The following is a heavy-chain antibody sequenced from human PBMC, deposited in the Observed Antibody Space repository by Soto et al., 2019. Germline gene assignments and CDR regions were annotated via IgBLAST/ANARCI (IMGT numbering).Heavy chain of an antibody. D-gene: IGHD1-26*01. CDR1: GGSISSYY. Sequence: SETLSLTCTVSGGSISSYYWSWIRQPPGKGLEWIGYIYYSGSTNYNPSLKSRVTISVDTSKNQFSLKLSSVTAADTAVYYCARVGRRGYIVGATGTFGYWGQGTLVTVYS. V-gene: IGHV4-59*01. CDR2: IYYSGST. CDR3: ARVGRRGYIVGATGTFGY. J-gene: IGHJ4*02.